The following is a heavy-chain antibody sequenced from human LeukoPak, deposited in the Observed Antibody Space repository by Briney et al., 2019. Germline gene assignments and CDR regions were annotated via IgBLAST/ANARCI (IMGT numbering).Heavy chain of an antibody. D-gene: IGHD6-13*01. CDR2: ISAYNGNT. Sequence: ASVKVSCKASGYTFTSYGISWVRQAPGQGLEWMGWISAYNGNTNYAQKLRGRVTMTTDTSTSTAYMELRSLRSDDTAVYYCARVGWKDSSSWPSYYYYYGMDVWGQGTTVTVSS. CDR1: GYTFTSYG. CDR3: ARVGWKDSSSWPSYYYYYGMDV. J-gene: IGHJ6*02. V-gene: IGHV1-18*01.